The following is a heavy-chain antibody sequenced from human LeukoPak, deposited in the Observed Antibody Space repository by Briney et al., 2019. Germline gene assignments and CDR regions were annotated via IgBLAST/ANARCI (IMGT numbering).Heavy chain of an antibody. J-gene: IGHJ3*02. CDR1: GFTVSSNY. V-gene: IGHV3-66*01. D-gene: IGHD2-15*01. CDR3: ARGWWDIVVVVAATDAFDI. CDR2: IYSGGST. Sequence: GGSLRPSCAASGFTVSSNYMSWVRQAPGKGLEWVSVIYSGGSTYYADSVKGRFTISRDNSKNTLYLQMNSLRAEDTAVYYCARGWWDIVVVVAATDAFDIWGQGTMVTVSS.